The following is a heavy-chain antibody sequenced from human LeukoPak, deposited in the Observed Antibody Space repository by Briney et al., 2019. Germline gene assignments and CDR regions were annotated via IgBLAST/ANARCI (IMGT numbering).Heavy chain of an antibody. D-gene: IGHD3-16*01. V-gene: IGHV4-59*08. Sequence: SETLSLTCTVSGASINNNFWTWIRQPPGKGLEWIGYIYSSGSANYNPSLKSRVIISRDTSKNQISLNLTSVTAADTALYFCARHREYYDTWGHGTLVTVSS. J-gene: IGHJ4*01. CDR1: GASINNNF. CDR3: ARHREYYDT. CDR2: IYSSGSA.